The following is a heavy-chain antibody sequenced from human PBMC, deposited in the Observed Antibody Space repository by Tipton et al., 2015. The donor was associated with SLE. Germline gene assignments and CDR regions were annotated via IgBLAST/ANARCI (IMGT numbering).Heavy chain of an antibody. CDR1: GFIFSDYY. D-gene: IGHD1-14*01. CDR2: MSSSGSYA. CDR3: GRGGTQLPDY. V-gene: IGHV3-11*06. Sequence: QLVQSGGGLVKPGGSVRLSCAASGFIFSDYYMSWIRQAPGKGLEWISYMSSSGSYAVYADSVKGRFTMSRDNAKSSLYLQMNSLRPEDAAVYYCGRGGTQLPDYWGHGTLVTVSS. J-gene: IGHJ4*01.